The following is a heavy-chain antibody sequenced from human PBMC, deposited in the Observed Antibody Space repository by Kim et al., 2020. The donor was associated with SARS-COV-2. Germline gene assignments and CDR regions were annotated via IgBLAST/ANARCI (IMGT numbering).Heavy chain of an antibody. J-gene: IGHJ6*02. CDR3: ASSGFGELLGVLYYGMDV. Sequence: KGRYTISRDNAKNSLYLQMNSLRAEDTAVYYCASSGFGELLGVLYYGMDVWGQGTTVTVSS. V-gene: IGHV3-11*03. D-gene: IGHD3-10*01.